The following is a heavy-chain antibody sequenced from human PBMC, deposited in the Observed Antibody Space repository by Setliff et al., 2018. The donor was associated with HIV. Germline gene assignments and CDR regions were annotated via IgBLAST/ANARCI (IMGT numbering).Heavy chain of an antibody. Sequence: PGGSLRLSCAASGFTFSSYAMSWVRQAPGKGLEWVSAISGSGGSTYYADSVKGRFTISRDNSKNTLYLQMISLRADDTAVYYCASSGSGSYINWFGPWGQGTLVTVSS. CDR1: GFTFSSYA. J-gene: IGHJ5*02. CDR3: ASSGSGSYINWFGP. V-gene: IGHV3-23*01. CDR2: ISGSGGST. D-gene: IGHD3-10*01.